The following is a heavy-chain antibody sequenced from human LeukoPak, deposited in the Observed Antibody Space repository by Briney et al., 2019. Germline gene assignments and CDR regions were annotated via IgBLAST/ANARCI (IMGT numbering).Heavy chain of an antibody. Sequence: PGGSLRLSCAASGXTVSSNYMSWVRQAPGKGLEWVSVIYSGGSTYYADSVKGRFTISRDNSKNTLYLQMNSLGAEDTAVYYCVRGDYGDYTLFDYWGQGTLVTVSS. CDR1: GXTVSSNY. CDR2: IYSGGST. CDR3: VRGDYGDYTLFDY. V-gene: IGHV3-53*01. J-gene: IGHJ4*02. D-gene: IGHD4-17*01.